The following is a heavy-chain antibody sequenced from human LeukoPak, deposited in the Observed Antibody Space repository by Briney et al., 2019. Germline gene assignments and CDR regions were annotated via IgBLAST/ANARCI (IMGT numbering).Heavy chain of an antibody. CDR3: ARHPEVEMATITFTDY. CDR1: VCTFSSYA. Sequence: ASVKVSFKASVCTFSSYAISWVRQAPGQALEWMGGIIPIFGTANYAQKCQGRVTITADKSTSTAYMELSSLRSEDTAVYYCARHPEVEMATITFTDYWGQGTLVTVSS. V-gene: IGHV1-69*06. J-gene: IGHJ4*02. D-gene: IGHD5-24*01. CDR2: IIPIFGTA.